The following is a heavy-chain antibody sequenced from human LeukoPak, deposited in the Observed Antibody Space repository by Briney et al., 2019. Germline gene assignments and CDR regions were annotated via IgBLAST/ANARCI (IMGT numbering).Heavy chain of an antibody. CDR1: GGSISSGGYS. J-gene: IGHJ4*02. Sequence: SQTLSLTCAVSGGSISSGGYSWSWIRQPPGKGLEWIGYIYYSGSTYYNPSLKSRVTISVDTSKNQFSLKLSSVTAADTAVYYCARGYSGYDPLKNWGQGTLVTVSS. CDR2: IYYSGST. D-gene: IGHD5-12*01. CDR3: ARGYSGYDPLKN. V-gene: IGHV4-30-4*07.